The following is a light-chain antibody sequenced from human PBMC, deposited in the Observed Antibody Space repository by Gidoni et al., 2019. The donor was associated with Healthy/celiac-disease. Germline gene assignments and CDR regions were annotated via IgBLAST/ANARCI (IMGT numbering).Light chain of an antibody. J-gene: IGLJ2*01. V-gene: IGLV2-8*01. CDR3: SSYAGSNNFV. CDR1: SSDVGGYNY. CDR2: EVS. Sequence: QSALTPPPSASGSPGPSVTISCTGTSSDVGGYNYVSWYQQHPGKAPKLMIYEVSKRPSGVPDRFSGSKSGNTASLTVSGLQAEDEADYYCSSYAGSNNFVFGGGTKLTVL.